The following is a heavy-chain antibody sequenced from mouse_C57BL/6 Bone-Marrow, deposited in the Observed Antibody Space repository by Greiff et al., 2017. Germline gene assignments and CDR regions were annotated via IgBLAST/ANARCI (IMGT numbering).Heavy chain of an antibody. D-gene: IGHD1-1*01. Sequence: VQLQQPGAELVMPGASVKLSCKASGYTFTSYWMHWVKQRPGQGLEWIGEIDPSDSYTNYNQKFKGKSTLTVDKSSSTAYMQLSSLTSEDSAVCYCARSPFDYYGSSSFDYWGQGTTLTVSS. CDR2: IDPSDSYT. V-gene: IGHV1-69*01. CDR3: ARSPFDYYGSSSFDY. CDR1: GYTFTSYW. J-gene: IGHJ2*01.